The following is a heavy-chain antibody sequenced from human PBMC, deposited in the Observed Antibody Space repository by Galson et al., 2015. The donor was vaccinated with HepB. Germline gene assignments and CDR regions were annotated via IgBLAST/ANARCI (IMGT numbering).Heavy chain of an antibody. V-gene: IGHV3-23*01. CDR2: ISGSGGST. D-gene: IGHD1-26*01. J-gene: IGHJ6*02. CDR1: GFTFSSYA. CDR3: ANPIVGATDYYYGMDV. Sequence: SLRLSCAASGFTFSSYAMSWVRQAPGKGLEWVSAISGSGGSTYYADSVKGRFAISKDNSKNTLYLQMNSLRAEDTAVYYYANPIVGATDYYYGMDVWGQGTTVTVSS.